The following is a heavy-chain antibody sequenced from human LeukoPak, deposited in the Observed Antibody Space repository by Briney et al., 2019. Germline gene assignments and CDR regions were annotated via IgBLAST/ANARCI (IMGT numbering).Heavy chain of an antibody. CDR2: IYYSGST. D-gene: IGHD1-1*01. CDR3: AREPAGPKNWSWFDP. Sequence: PSETLSLTCTVSGGSISSYYWSWIRQPPGKGLEWIGYIYYSGSTNYNPSLKSRVTISVDTSKNQFSLKLSSVTAADTAVYYCAREPAGPKNWSWFDPWGQGTLVTVSS. J-gene: IGHJ5*02. CDR1: GGSISSYY. V-gene: IGHV4-59*01.